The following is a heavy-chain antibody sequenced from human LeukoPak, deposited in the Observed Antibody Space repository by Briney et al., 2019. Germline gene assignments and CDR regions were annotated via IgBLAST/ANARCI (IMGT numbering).Heavy chain of an antibody. CDR3: TAATFH. CDR2: IRSETDGGTR. D-gene: IGHD2/OR15-2a*01. V-gene: IGHV3-15*01. Sequence: GGSLRLSCAASGLTFSDAWMSWVRQAPGKGLEWVGHIRSETDGGTRDYAAPVKGRFTISRDDSKNTLYLQMNSLKSEDTAVYYCTAATFHWGQGTLVTVSS. CDR1: GLTFSDAW. J-gene: IGHJ1*01.